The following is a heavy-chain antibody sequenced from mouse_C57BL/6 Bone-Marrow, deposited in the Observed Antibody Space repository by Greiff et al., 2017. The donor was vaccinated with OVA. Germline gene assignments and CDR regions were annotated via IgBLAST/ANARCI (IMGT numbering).Heavy chain of an antibody. CDR2: IYPGSGST. Sequence: QVQLQQPGAELVKPGASVKMSCKASGYTFTSYWITWVKQRPGQGLEWIGDIYPGSGSTNYNEKFKSKATLTVATSSSTAYMQLSSLTSEDSAVYYCARPGLYYGSSYGYFDVWGTGTTVTVSS. CDR1: GYTFTSYW. V-gene: IGHV1-55*01. D-gene: IGHD1-1*01. CDR3: ARPGLYYGSSYGYFDV. J-gene: IGHJ1*03.